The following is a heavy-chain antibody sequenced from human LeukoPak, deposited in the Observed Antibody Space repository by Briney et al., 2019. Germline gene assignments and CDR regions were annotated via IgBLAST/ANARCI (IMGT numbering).Heavy chain of an antibody. D-gene: IGHD1-26*01. CDR3: ARDQGEDSGTYFRYYYYYYLDV. CDR2: IYYSGST. V-gene: IGHV4-59*12. J-gene: IGHJ6*03. Sequence: SETLSLTCTVSGGSISSYYWSWIRQPPGKGLEWIGYIYYSGSTNYNPSLKSRVTISVDTSKNQFSLKLSSVTAADTAVYYCARDQGEDSGTYFRYYYYYYLDVWGKGTTVTVSS. CDR1: GGSISSYY.